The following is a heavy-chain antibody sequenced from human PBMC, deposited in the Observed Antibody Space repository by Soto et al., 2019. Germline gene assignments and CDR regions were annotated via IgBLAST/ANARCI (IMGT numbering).Heavy chain of an antibody. Sequence: NPSETLSLTCPVSGCSISSSSYYWGWIRQPPGKGLEWIESIYYSGSTYYNPSLKSRVTISVDTSKNQFSLKLSSVTAADTAVYYCARQDSSSWYTDYYYYGMDVWGQGTTVTAP. CDR3: ARQDSSSWYTDYYYYGMDV. CDR2: IYYSGST. J-gene: IGHJ6*02. D-gene: IGHD6-13*01. CDR1: GCSISSSSYY. V-gene: IGHV4-39*01.